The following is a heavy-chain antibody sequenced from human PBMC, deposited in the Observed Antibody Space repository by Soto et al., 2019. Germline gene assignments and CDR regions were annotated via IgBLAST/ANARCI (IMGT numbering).Heavy chain of an antibody. CDR3: ATSYYDILTGAKYYFDY. J-gene: IGHJ4*02. CDR2: IIPIFGTA. V-gene: IGHV1-69*13. CDR1: GGTFSSYA. D-gene: IGHD3-9*01. Sequence: GASVKVSCKASGGTFSSYAISWVRQAPGQGLEWMGGIIPIFGTANYAQKFQGRVTITADESTSTAYMELSSLRSEDTAVYYCATSYYDILTGAKYYFDYWGQGTLVTVSS.